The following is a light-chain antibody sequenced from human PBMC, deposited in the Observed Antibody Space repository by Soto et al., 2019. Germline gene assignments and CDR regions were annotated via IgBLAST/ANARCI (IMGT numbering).Light chain of an antibody. V-gene: IGLV4-69*01. CDR3: QTWGTGIWV. CDR2: LNSDGSH. Sequence: QPVLTQSPSASASLGDSVKLTCTLSRGHSSYAIAWHQQQPEKGPRYLMKLNSDGSHSKGDGIPDRFSGSSSGAERYLTISSLQSEDEADYYCQTWGTGIWVFGGGTKLTVL. J-gene: IGLJ3*02. CDR1: RGHSSYA.